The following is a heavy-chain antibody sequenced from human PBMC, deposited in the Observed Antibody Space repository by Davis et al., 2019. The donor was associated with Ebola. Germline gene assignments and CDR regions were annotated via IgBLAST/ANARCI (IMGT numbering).Heavy chain of an antibody. Sequence: PGGSLRLSCKGSGYSFTSYWIGWVRQMPGKGLEWMGIIYPGDSESRYSPSFQGQVTISADKSISTAYLQWSSLKASDTAMYYCASSIVDIVVVPAAIEAFDIWGQGTMVTVSS. CDR2: IYPGDSES. V-gene: IGHV5-51*01. CDR1: GYSFTSYW. D-gene: IGHD2-2*01. J-gene: IGHJ3*02. CDR3: ASSIVDIVVVPAAIEAFDI.